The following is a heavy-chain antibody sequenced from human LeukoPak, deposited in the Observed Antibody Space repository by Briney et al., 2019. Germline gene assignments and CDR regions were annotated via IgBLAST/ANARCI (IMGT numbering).Heavy chain of an antibody. J-gene: IGHJ4*02. CDR3: ARGSPGHIWFGGYFDL. CDR1: GVSISSYY. V-gene: IGHV4-59*01. Sequence: SETLTLTCTVSGVSISSYYWSWIRQPPGKGLEWVGHIYCGGSTNYNPSLKSRVTISVDTSKNQFSLKLSSVPAEDRAVYYCARGSPGHIWFGGYFDLWGQRTVVTVSS. CDR2: IYCGGST. D-gene: IGHD3-10*01.